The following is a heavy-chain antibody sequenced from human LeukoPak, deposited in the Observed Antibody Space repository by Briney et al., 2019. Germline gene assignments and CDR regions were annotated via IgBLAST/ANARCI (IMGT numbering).Heavy chain of an antibody. CDR1: GGSISSSSYY. CDR3: ARLRITIFGVVHPRGNWFDP. V-gene: IGHV4-39*01. D-gene: IGHD3-3*01. J-gene: IGHJ5*02. Sequence: SETLSLACTVSGGSISSSSYYWGWIRQPPGKGLEWIGSIYYSGSTYYNPSLKSRVTISVDTSKDQFSLKLGSVTAADTAVYYCARLRITIFGVVHPRGNWFDPWGQGTLVTVSS. CDR2: IYYSGST.